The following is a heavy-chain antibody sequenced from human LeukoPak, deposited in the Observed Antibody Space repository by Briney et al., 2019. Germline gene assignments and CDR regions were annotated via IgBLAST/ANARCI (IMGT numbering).Heavy chain of an antibody. J-gene: IGHJ4*02. CDR2: INPSGTSA. D-gene: IGHD3-3*01. Sequence: ASVKVSCKASGYTFNTYYMHWVRQAPGQGLEWVGTINPSGTSANYAQKFQGRVAMTRDTSTSTVYMELGSLRSEDTAVYYCARDRVFGVNPFDYWGQGTLVTVSS. CDR3: ARDRVFGVNPFDY. V-gene: IGHV1-46*02. CDR1: GYTFNTYY.